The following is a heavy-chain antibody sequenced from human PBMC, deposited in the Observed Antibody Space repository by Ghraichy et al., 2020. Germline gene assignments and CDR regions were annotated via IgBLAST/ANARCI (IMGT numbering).Heavy chain of an antibody. J-gene: IGHJ4*02. V-gene: IGHV3-48*01. Sequence: GGSLRLSCAASGFTFSSYSMNWVRQAPGKGLEWVSYISSSSTIYYADSVKGRFTISRDNAKNSLYLQMNSLRAEDTAVYYCNLGGGSCYQAWCNDYWGQGTLVTVSS. CDR2: ISSSSTI. D-gene: IGHD2-15*01. CDR1: GFTFSSYS. CDR3: NLGGGSCYQAWCNDY.